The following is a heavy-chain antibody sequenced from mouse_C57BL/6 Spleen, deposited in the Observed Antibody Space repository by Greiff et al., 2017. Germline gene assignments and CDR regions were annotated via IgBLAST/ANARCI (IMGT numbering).Heavy chain of an antibody. CDR1: GYAFRSSW. V-gene: IGHV1-82*01. Sequence: VQLQQSGPELVKPGASVKISCKASGYAFRSSWMHWVKQRPGRGLEWIGRIYPGGGDTNYNGKFKGKATLTADKPSSTAYMQLSSLTSEDSAVYSGANEYGNDENAMAYWGQGTPVTVSA. CDR3: ANEYGNDENAMAY. D-gene: IGHD2-10*02. CDR2: IYPGGGDT. J-gene: IGHJ3*01.